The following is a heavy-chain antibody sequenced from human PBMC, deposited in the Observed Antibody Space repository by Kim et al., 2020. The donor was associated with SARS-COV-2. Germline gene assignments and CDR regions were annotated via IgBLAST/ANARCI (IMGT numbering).Heavy chain of an antibody. CDR2: INTNTGKP. V-gene: IGHV7-4-1*02. D-gene: IGHD3-22*01. Sequence: ASVKVSCKASGYTFTTYAMNWVRQAPGQGLEWMGWINTNTGKPMYARGFTGRFVFSLDTSVSTSYLHISSLKAEDTAVYICARGDSSGDHYYYGMDVWGQGTTVTVSS. CDR3: ARGDSSGDHYYYGMDV. CDR1: GYTFTTYA. J-gene: IGHJ6*02.